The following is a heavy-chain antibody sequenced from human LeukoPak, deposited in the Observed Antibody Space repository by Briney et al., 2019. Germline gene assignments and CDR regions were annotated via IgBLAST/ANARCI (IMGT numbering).Heavy chain of an antibody. CDR3: AKDGGNPASSRARFRYYYYMDV. D-gene: IGHD6-13*01. CDR2: ISDSGDNT. J-gene: IGHJ6*03. V-gene: IGHV3-23*01. CDR1: GFTFSNDA. Sequence: GGSLRLSCAASGFTFSNDAMSWVRQAPGKGLEWVSSISDSGDNTYYADSVKGRFTISRDNSKNTLYLQMNSLRAEDTAVYYCAKDGGNPASSRARFRYYYYMDVWGKGTTVTISS.